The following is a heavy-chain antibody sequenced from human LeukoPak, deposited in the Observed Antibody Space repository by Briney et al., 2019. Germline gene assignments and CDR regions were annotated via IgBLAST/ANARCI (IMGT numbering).Heavy chain of an antibody. Sequence: PSETLSLTCAVYGGSFSGYYWSWIRQPPGKGLEWIWEINHSGSTNYNPSLKSRVTISVDTSKNQFSLKLSSVTAADTAVYYCARVDEGSGWYAWAVVDYWGQGTLVTVSS. J-gene: IGHJ4*02. D-gene: IGHD6-19*01. V-gene: IGHV4-34*01. CDR1: GGSFSGYY. CDR2: INHSGST. CDR3: ARVDEGSGWYAWAVVDY.